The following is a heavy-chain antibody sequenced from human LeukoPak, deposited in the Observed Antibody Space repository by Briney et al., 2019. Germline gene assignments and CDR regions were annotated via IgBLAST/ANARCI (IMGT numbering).Heavy chain of an antibody. J-gene: IGHJ5*02. Sequence: GGSLILSWTASGFTFSDYAVSWVRQAPGKGLEWVSAISGSGGSTYYADSVKGRFTISRDNSKNTLYLQMNSLRAEDTAVYYCAREILGSSGPFDPWGQGTLVTVSS. V-gene: IGHV3-23*01. CDR3: AREILGSSGPFDP. CDR2: ISGSGGST. CDR1: GFTFSDYA. D-gene: IGHD6-19*01.